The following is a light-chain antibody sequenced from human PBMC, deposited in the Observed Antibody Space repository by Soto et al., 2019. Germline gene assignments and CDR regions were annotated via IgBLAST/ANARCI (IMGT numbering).Light chain of an antibody. CDR1: QNVTSTY. CDR3: QQYGSSPIT. J-gene: IGKJ5*01. Sequence: VLTQSPGTLSLSPGERASLSCRSSQNVTSTYLAWYQQRPGQPPRLLIYAAFSRATGVPDRFSASGSGTDFTLTISRLEPEDFAVYYCQQYGSSPITFGQGTRLEIK. V-gene: IGKV3-20*01. CDR2: AAF.